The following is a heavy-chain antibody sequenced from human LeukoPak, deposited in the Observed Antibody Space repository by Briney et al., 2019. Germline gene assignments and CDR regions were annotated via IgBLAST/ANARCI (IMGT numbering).Heavy chain of an antibody. J-gene: IGHJ5*02. CDR3: ARLGRQDTAMA. V-gene: IGHV1-2*02. D-gene: IGHD5-18*01. CDR1: GYTFTGYY. CDR2: VNPNNGGT. Sequence: ASVKVSCKASGYTFTGYYMHWVRQAPGQGLEWMGWVNPNNGGTNYAQKFQGRVTMTSDTSIGTAYIELSSLTSDDTAVYYCARLGRQDTAMAWGQGTLVTVSP.